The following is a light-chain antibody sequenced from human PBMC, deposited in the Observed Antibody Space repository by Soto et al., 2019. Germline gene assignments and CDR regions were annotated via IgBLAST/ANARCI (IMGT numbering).Light chain of an antibody. CDR3: QQYETYYT. CDR1: QSITTW. J-gene: IGKJ2*01. V-gene: IGKV1-5*03. CDR2: KAS. Sequence: DIQMTQSPSILSASVGDRVTITCRASQSITTWLAWYQQKPGKAPNLLIYKASNLETGVPSRFSGSGSGTEFTLTSSGLQRDDFATYYCQQYETYYTFGQGTTLEIK.